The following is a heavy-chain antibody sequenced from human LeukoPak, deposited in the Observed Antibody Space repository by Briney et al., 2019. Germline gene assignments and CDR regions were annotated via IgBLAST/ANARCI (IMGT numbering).Heavy chain of an antibody. CDR2: IVVGSGNT. V-gene: IGHV1-58*02. CDR1: GFTFTSSA. J-gene: IGHJ4*02. Sequence: GASVKVSCKASGFTFTSSAMQWVRQARGQRLEWIGWIVVGSGNTNYAQKFQERVTITRDMSTSTAYMELSSLRSEDTAVYYCAADFIMGSSGFYFDYWGQGTLVTVSS. CDR3: AADFIMGSSGFYFDY. D-gene: IGHD3-22*01.